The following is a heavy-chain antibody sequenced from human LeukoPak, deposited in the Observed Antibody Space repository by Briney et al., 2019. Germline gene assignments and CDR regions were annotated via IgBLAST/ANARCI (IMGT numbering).Heavy chain of an antibody. CDR3: TRLAGGNIVDY. V-gene: IGHV5-51*01. Sequence: GESLKISCQGSGYRFNTYWIAWVRHMPGKGLEWMGIIYPGDSDTKYSPSFQGQVTISADKSIGTAYLQWSSLKASDTAMYYCTRLAGGNIVDYWGQGTLVTVSS. CDR1: GYRFNTYW. CDR2: IYPGDSDT. J-gene: IGHJ4*02. D-gene: IGHD4-23*01.